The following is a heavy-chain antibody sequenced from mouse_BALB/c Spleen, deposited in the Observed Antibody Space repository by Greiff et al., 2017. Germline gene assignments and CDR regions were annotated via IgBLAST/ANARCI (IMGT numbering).Heavy chain of an antibody. CDR3: ARGGITTVDY. J-gene: IGHJ2*01. CDR2: IFPGTGTT. Sequence: QVQLQQSGAELVKPGASVKLSCKTSGYTFTSYWIQWVKQRPGQGLGWIGEIFPGTGTTYYNEKFKGKATLTIDTSSSTAYMQLSSLTSEDSAVYFCARGGITTVDYWGQGTTRTVSS. CDR1: GYTFTSYW. D-gene: IGHD2-4*01. V-gene: IGHV1S132*01.